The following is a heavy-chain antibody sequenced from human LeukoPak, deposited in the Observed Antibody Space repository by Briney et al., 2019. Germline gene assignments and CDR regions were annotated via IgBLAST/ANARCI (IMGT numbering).Heavy chain of an antibody. CDR2: IYSGGST. Sequence: GGSLRLSCAASGFTFSSHGMSWVRQAPGKGLEWVSIIYSGGSTYYADSVKGRFTISRDNSKNTLFLQMNSLRADDTAVYYCARAMNGDSYFDYWGQGTLVTVSS. CDR1: GFTFSSHG. CDR3: ARAMNGDSYFDY. V-gene: IGHV3-53*01. D-gene: IGHD4-17*01. J-gene: IGHJ4*02.